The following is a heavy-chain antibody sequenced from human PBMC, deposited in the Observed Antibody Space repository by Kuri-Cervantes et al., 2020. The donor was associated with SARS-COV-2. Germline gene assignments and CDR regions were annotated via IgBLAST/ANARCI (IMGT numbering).Heavy chain of an antibody. CDR2: IWHDGSNS. J-gene: IGHJ5*02. CDR3: ARDAQVYSNSNAPLYNWFDP. Sequence: GESLKISCVASGFTFNNYGMFWVRQAPGKGLEWVAAIWHDGSNSYYSESVKGRFTISRDNSKNTLYLQMNTLRVEDTAVYYCARDAQVYSNSNAPLYNWFDPWGRGTLVTVSS. CDR1: GFTFNNYG. V-gene: IGHV3-33*07. D-gene: IGHD2/OR15-2a*01.